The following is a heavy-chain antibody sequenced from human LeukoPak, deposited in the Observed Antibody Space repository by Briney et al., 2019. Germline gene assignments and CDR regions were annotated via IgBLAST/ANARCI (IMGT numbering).Heavy chain of an antibody. CDR2: LSSDGRDP. Sequence: GGSLRLSCAASGFTFSNYWMHWVRQAPGKGLVWVSRLSSDGRDPSYADSVKGRFTISRDNTKNTLYMQMNSLRAEDTAVYYCARGVYEEDVNYWGQGTLVTVSS. J-gene: IGHJ4*02. CDR1: GFTFSNYW. D-gene: IGHD2-8*01. V-gene: IGHV3-74*01. CDR3: ARGVYEEDVNY.